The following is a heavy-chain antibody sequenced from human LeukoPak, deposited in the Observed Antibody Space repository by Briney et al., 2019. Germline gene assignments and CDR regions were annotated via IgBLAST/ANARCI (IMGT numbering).Heavy chain of an antibody. J-gene: IGHJ5*02. CDR3: ARATLAWVDP. V-gene: IGHV4-39*07. CDR1: GGSISSSSYY. CDR2: IYYSGST. Sequence: SETLSLTCTVSGGSISSSSYYWGWIRQPPGKGLEWIGSIYYSGSTYYNPSLKGRVTISVDTFKNQFSLKLSSVTAADTDGYYCARATLAWVDPWGQGTLVTVSS. D-gene: IGHD3-16*01.